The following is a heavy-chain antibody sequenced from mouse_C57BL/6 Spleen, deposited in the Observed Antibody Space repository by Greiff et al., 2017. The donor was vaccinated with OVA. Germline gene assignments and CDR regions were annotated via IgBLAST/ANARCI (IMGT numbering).Heavy chain of an antibody. J-gene: IGHJ4*01. CDR2: IYPGGGYT. D-gene: IGHD2-5*01. CDR1: GYTFTNYW. Sequence: QVQLQQSGAELVRPGTSVKMSCKASGYTFTNYWIGWAKQRPGHGLEWIGDIYPGGGYTNYNEKFKGKATLTADKSSSTAYMQFSSLTSEDSAIYYCARYDSNYVGYAMDYWGQGTSVTVSS. CDR3: ARYDSNYVGYAMDY. V-gene: IGHV1-63*01.